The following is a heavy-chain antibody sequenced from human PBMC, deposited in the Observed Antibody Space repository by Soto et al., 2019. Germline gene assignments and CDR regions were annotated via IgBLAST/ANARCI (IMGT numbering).Heavy chain of an antibody. CDR1: GFTFSSYA. V-gene: IGHV3-23*01. D-gene: IGHD4-17*01. Sequence: GGSLRLSCAASGFTFSSYAMSWVRQAPGKGLEWVSAISGSGGSTYYADSVKGRFTISRDNSKNTLYLQMNSLRAEDTAVYYCAKATYGGNSVGYFDYWGQGTLVTVSS. J-gene: IGHJ4*02. CDR3: AKATYGGNSVGYFDY. CDR2: ISGSGGST.